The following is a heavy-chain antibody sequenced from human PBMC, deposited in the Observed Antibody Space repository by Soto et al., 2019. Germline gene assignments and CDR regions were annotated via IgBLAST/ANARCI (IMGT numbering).Heavy chain of an antibody. Sequence: QVQLQESGPGLVKPSETLSLTCTVSGGSMSSYSWTWIRQPAGKGLEWIGRIHSSGSTNYNPSLKSRDIMSVDTSKNQFSLKLSSVTAADTAVYYCAREGGYDSSGYYRNWFDPWGQGTLVTVSS. D-gene: IGHD3-22*01. CDR1: GGSMSSYS. V-gene: IGHV4-4*07. J-gene: IGHJ5*02. CDR2: IHSSGST. CDR3: AREGGYDSSGYYRNWFDP.